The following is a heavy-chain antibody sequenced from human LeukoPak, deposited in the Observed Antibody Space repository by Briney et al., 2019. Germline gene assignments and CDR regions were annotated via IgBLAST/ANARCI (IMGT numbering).Heavy chain of an antibody. Sequence: GASVKVSCKASGYTFTGYHIHWVRQAPGQGFEWMGWINPNSGGTSYAQKFQGRVSMTRDTSISTAYMELTRLTSDDTAVYYCARTYRSAWYEGIDYWGQGTLVIVSS. CDR1: GYTFTGYH. J-gene: IGHJ4*02. D-gene: IGHD6-19*01. CDR2: INPNSGGT. V-gene: IGHV1-2*02. CDR3: ARTYRSAWYEGIDY.